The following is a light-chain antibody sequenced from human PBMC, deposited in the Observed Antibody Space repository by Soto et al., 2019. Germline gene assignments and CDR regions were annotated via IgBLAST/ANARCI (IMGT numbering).Light chain of an antibody. J-gene: IGKJ1*01. CDR2: QVS. Sequence: DVVMTQSPLSLSVTLGQPASISCRSSQGLVYSDGNTFLNWFHQRPGQSPRRLIYQVSNRDSGVADRFSCSGSGADYTLTISGVEAGDVGIYYCVRGTHWPWTFGKGTKVDLK. CDR1: QGLVYSDGNTF. CDR3: VRGTHWPWT. V-gene: IGKV2-30*01.